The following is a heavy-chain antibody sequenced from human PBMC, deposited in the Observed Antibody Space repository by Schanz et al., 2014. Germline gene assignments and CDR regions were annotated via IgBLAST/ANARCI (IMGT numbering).Heavy chain of an antibody. CDR3: TKDTIGYQKPIDV. CDR1: GFTFSSYG. V-gene: IGHV3-23*04. Sequence: EVQLVESGGGLVQPGGSLRLSCAASGFTFSSYGMSWVCQAPGKGLEWVSGISSSGSTYYADSVKGRFTISRDNSKNTLYLQMNSLRAEDTAVYYCTKDTIGYQKPIDVWGQGTTVTVSS. CDR2: ISSSGST. J-gene: IGHJ6*02. D-gene: IGHD2-8*01.